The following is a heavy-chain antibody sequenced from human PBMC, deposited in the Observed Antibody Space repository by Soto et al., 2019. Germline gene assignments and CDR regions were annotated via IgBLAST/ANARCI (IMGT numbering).Heavy chain of an antibody. CDR1: GGSFSGYY. Sequence: SETLSLTCAVYGGSFSGYYWSWIRQPPGKGLEWIGEINHSGSTNYNPSLKSRVTISVDTSKNQFSLKLSSVTAADTAVYYCARRGLYLTLFDYWGQGTLVTVSS. V-gene: IGHV4-34*01. J-gene: IGHJ4*02. D-gene: IGHD2-8*01. CDR3: ARRGLYLTLFDY. CDR2: INHSGST.